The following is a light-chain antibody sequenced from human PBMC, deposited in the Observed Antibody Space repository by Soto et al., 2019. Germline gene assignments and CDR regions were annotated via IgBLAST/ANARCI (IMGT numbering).Light chain of an antibody. CDR2: GAS. Sequence: EIVLTQSPGTLSLSPGERATLSCRASQSVSSSYLAWYQQKPGQAPRLLIYGASSRATGIPDRFSGSGSGTDFTLTISRLEPEAFAVSYCQQYGGSSWTFGQGTKVDIK. CDR1: QSVSSSY. CDR3: QQYGGSSWT. V-gene: IGKV3-20*01. J-gene: IGKJ1*01.